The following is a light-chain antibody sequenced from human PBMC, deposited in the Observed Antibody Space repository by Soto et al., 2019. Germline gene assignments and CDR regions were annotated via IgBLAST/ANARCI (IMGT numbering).Light chain of an antibody. Sequence: DIQVTQHPSSLSASAGDRVTITCRASQGIKNYLAWYQQKPGETPKLLIYAASTLESGIPPRFSGSGSGTDFTLTINNLQPEDVATYYCQRYYNAPFTFGGGTKVDIK. CDR2: AAS. V-gene: IGKV1-27*01. CDR3: QRYYNAPFT. CDR1: QGIKNY. J-gene: IGKJ4*01.